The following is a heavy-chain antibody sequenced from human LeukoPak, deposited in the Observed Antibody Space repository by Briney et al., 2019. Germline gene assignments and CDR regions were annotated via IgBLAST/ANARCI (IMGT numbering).Heavy chain of an antibody. D-gene: IGHD6-19*01. Sequence: PSETLSLTCAVYGGSFSGYYWSWIRQPPGKGLEWIGEINHSGSTNYNPSLKSRVTISVDTSKNQFSLKLSSVTAADTAVCYCARGLAVAGLGYYFDYWGQGTLVTVSS. J-gene: IGHJ4*02. V-gene: IGHV4-34*01. CDR1: GGSFSGYY. CDR3: ARGLAVAGLGYYFDY. CDR2: INHSGST.